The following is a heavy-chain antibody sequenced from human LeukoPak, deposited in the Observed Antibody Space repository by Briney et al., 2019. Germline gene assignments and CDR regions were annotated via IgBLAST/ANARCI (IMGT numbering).Heavy chain of an antibody. Sequence: GGSLRLSCAASGFPFSSYGMPWVRQAPGKGLEWVAFIRYDGSNKYYADSVKGRFTISRDNSKNTLYLQMNSLRAEDTAVYYCAKDPRIAAAGYYFDYWGQGTLVTVSS. J-gene: IGHJ4*02. V-gene: IGHV3-30*02. CDR2: IRYDGSNK. CDR3: AKDPRIAAAGYYFDY. CDR1: GFPFSSYG. D-gene: IGHD6-13*01.